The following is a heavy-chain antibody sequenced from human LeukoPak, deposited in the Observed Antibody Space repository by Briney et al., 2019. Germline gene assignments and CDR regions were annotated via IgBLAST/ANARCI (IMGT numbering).Heavy chain of an antibody. D-gene: IGHD3-10*01. Sequence: GGSLRLSCAASGFTVSSNYMSWVRPAPGKGLEWVSVIYSGRSTYYAHSVKGRFTISRDNSKNTLYLQMNSLRAEDTAVYYCARDYYYGSGSLDYWGQGTLVTVSS. CDR1: GFTVSSNY. CDR3: ARDYYYGSGSLDY. J-gene: IGHJ4*02. V-gene: IGHV3-53*01. CDR2: IYSGRST.